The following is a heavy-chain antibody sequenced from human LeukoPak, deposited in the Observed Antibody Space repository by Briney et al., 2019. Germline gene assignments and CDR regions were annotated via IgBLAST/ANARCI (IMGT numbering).Heavy chain of an antibody. J-gene: IGHJ4*02. CDR1: GFTFSNYW. D-gene: IGHD1-1*01. CDR3: ARDHNYAFDN. CDR2: IKQDGSEK. Sequence: GGSLRLSCAASGFTFSNYWMNWLRQAPGKGLEWVANIKQDGSEKYYVDSVKGRFTISRDNAKNSLYLQMNSLRVEDTAVYYCARDHNYAFDNWGQGTLVTVSS. V-gene: IGHV3-7*01.